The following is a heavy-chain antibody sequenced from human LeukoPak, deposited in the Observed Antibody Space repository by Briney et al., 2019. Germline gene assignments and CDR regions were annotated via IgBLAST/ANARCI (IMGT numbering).Heavy chain of an antibody. Sequence: PGGSLRLSCAASGFTFSSYSMNWVRQAPGKGLEWVSSISSSSSYIYYADSVKGRFTISRDNAKNSLYLQMNSLRAEDTAVYYCARDAVGATTGAFDYWGQGTLVTVS. V-gene: IGHV3-21*01. CDR2: ISSSSSYI. D-gene: IGHD1-26*01. CDR3: ARDAVGATTGAFDY. J-gene: IGHJ4*02. CDR1: GFTFSSYS.